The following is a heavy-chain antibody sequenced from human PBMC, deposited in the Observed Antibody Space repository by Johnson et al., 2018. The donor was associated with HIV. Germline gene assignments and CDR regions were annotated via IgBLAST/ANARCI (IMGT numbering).Heavy chain of an antibody. D-gene: IGHD2-15*01. V-gene: IGHV3-48*03. CDR3: ARARWYLGGGSCCAFDI. J-gene: IGHJ3*02. CDR2: ISSSGTTI. Sequence: VQLVESGGGLVQPGGSLRLSCVASGFSFSTYEMNWVRQVPGKGLEWLSYISSSGTTIYYADSVKGRLTISRDNAKNSLYLQMNSLRAEDTAVYYCARARWYLGGGSCCAFDIWGQGTMVTVSS. CDR1: GFSFSTYE.